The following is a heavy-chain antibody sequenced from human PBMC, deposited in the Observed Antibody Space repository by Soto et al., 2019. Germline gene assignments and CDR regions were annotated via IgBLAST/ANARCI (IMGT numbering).Heavy chain of an antibody. J-gene: IGHJ6*03. Sequence: SVKVSCKASGGTFSSYTISWVRQAPGQGLEWMGRIIPILGIANYAQKFQGRVTITADKSTSTAYMELSSLRSEDTAVYYCARDQCSGGSCYRYYYYYMDVWGKGTTVTVSS. D-gene: IGHD2-15*01. V-gene: IGHV1-69*04. CDR3: ARDQCSGGSCYRYYYYYMDV. CDR1: GGTFSSYT. CDR2: IIPILGIA.